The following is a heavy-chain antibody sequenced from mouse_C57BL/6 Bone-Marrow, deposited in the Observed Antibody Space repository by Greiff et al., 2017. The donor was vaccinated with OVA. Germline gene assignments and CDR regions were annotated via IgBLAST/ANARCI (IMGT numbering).Heavy chain of an antibody. CDR2: IYPGDGDT. CDR1: GYAFSSSW. J-gene: IGHJ2*01. D-gene: IGHD2-1*01. V-gene: IGHV1-82*01. Sequence: QVQLQQSGPELVKPGASVKISCKASGYAFSSSWMNWVKQRPGKGLEWIGRIYPGDGDTNYNGKFKGKATLTADNSSSTAYMQLSSLTSEDSAVYFCARWGVYGNSFDYWGQGTTLTVSS. CDR3: ARWGVYGNSFDY.